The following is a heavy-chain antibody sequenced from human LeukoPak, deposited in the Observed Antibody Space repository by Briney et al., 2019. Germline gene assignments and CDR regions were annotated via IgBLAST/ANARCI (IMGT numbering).Heavy chain of an antibody. D-gene: IGHD4-17*01. V-gene: IGHV4-59*11. CDR1: ADSFSSHY. J-gene: IGHJ3*02. CDR3: ARDLVTVTKGFDI. CDR2: ISYIGST. Sequence: SETLSLTCAVSADSFSSHYWTWIRQSPGTGLEWIGYISYIGSTNYNPSLKSRVTISIDTSKNQFSLKLRSVTAADAAVYYCARDLVTVTKGFDIWGQGTMVSVSS.